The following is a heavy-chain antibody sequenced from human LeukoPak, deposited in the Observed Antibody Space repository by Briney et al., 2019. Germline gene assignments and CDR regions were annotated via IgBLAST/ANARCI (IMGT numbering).Heavy chain of an antibody. Sequence: GGSLRLSCAASGLTFSNYAMSWVRQAPGKGLEWVSGISGSAGSTHYADSVKGRFTISRDDSKNTLYLQMNSLRAEDTALYYCANVLGYSGYGGGWGQETLVTVSS. J-gene: IGHJ4*02. CDR1: GLTFSNYA. CDR2: ISGSAGST. CDR3: ANVLGYSGYGGG. V-gene: IGHV3-23*01. D-gene: IGHD5-12*01.